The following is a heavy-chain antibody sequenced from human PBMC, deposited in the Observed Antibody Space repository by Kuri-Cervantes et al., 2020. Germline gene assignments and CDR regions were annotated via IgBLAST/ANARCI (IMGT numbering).Heavy chain of an antibody. Sequence: GGSLRLSCAASGFTFRTYAMHWVRQAPGKGLEWVAVISYDGSNKYYADSVKGRFTISRDNSKNTLYLQMNSLRAEDTAVYYCARDASPDFWSGYFGYWGQGTLVTVSS. J-gene: IGHJ4*02. D-gene: IGHD3-3*01. CDR2: ISYDGSNK. CDR1: GFTFRTYA. CDR3: ARDASPDFWSGYFGY. V-gene: IGHV3-30*01.